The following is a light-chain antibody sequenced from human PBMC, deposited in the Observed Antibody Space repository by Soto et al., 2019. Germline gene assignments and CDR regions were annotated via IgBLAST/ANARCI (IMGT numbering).Light chain of an antibody. V-gene: IGKV3-20*01. CDR3: QQYGDSPFT. Sequence: EIVLTQSPGTLSLSPGERATLSCRASQSVSSNYLAWYQQKPGQAPRLLIYGASSRVTGIPDRFSGSGSGTDFTLTISRLEPEDFAVYYCQQYGDSPFTFGPGTKVDIK. J-gene: IGKJ3*01. CDR2: GAS. CDR1: QSVSSNY.